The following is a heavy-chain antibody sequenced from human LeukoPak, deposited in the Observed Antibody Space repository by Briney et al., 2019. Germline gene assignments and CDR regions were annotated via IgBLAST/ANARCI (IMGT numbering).Heavy chain of an antibody. V-gene: IGHV4-39*01. D-gene: IGHD3-10*01. J-gene: IGHJ6*03. CDR3: ARHPRTQSWFGETLHYYYYMDV. CDR1: GGTISSSSYY. CDR2: TYYGGNT. Sequence: SETLSLXCSVSGGTISSSSYYWGLIRQPPGKGLEWIGSTYYGGNTHYNPSLKSRVTISVDTSKNQFSLRLSSVTAADTAVYYCARHPRTQSWFGETLHYYYYMDVWGRGTTVTVSS.